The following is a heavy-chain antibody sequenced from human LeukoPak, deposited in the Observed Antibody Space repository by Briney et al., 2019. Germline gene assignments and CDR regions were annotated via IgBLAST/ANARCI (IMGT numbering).Heavy chain of an antibody. J-gene: IGHJ4*02. CDR1: GYTFTDYY. Sequence: ASVKVSCKASGYTFTDYYIHWMRQAPGQGLEWMGWINPKRGVTTYAQKFQGRVTMTRDTSISTAYMELSRLTSDDTAVYYCARDAIVRDYSNSDYWGQGTLVTVSS. CDR3: ARDAIVRDYSNSDY. V-gene: IGHV1-2*02. D-gene: IGHD4-11*01. CDR2: INPKRGVT.